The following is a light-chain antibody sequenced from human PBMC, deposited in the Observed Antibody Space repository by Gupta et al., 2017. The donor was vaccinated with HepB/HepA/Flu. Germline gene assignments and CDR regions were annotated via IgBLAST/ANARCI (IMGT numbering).Light chain of an antibody. Sequence: IVMTQSPKSLAGSLGKRANINCRSIQSVLHSSNSNNYLAWYQQPPGQPPKLLIYWASARESVVPDRCSGSGSGTDSTPTIGSLQAEDVAVYYWQQYYSTGTFGQGTKVEIK. CDR2: WAS. V-gene: IGKV4-1*01. J-gene: IGKJ1*01. CDR1: QSVLHSSNSNNY. CDR3: QQYYSTGT.